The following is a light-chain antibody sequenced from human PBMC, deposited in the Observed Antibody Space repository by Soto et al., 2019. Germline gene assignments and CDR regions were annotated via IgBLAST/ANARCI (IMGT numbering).Light chain of an antibody. V-gene: IGKV3-15*01. Sequence: EIVMTQSPDTLSVSPGERATLSCRASQSVSTNLAWYQQKPCQAPRLLLYDASTRATGIPARFSGSGSGTEFTLTISSLQSEDFAVYYCQQYSDWLRTFGQGAKVEI. CDR3: QQYSDWLRT. J-gene: IGKJ1*01. CDR1: QSVSTN. CDR2: DAS.